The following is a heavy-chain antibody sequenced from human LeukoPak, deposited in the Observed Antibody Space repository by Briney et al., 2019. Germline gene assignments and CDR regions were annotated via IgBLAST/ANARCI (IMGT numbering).Heavy chain of an antibody. CDR1: GFTFSSYW. CDR3: ARGDWFDP. Sequence: SGGSPRLSCATSGFTFSSYWMHWVRQAPGKGLVWVSRISTVGSSTNYADSVKGRFTISRDNTKNTLYLQMNSLRAEDTAVYYCARGDWFDPWGQGTLVTVSS. J-gene: IGHJ5*02. V-gene: IGHV3-74*01. CDR2: ISTVGSST.